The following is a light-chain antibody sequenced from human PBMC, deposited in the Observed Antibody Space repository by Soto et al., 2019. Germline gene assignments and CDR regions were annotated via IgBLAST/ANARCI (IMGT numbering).Light chain of an antibody. V-gene: IGKV1-5*01. CDR2: DAS. Sequence: DIQMTQSPSSVSASVGDRVTITFRASQSVSTWLAWYQQTPGKAPKLLMYDASTLESGAPARFSGSGSGTEFTLTISSLQPDDFATYYCQQYNSYRTFGQGTKVDI. CDR3: QQYNSYRT. J-gene: IGKJ1*01. CDR1: QSVSTW.